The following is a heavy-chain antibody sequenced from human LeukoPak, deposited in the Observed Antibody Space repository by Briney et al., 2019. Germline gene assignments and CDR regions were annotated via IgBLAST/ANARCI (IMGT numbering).Heavy chain of an antibody. CDR2: INPNSGDT. J-gene: IGHJ4*02. CDR3: ATSSGWKSNIDY. D-gene: IGHD6-19*01. CDR1: GYTFTGYY. Sequence: ASVKVSCKASGYTFTGYYIHWVRQAPGQGLEWMGWINPNSGDTNYAQKFQGRVTMTRDTSISTAYMELSRLRSDDTAVFYCATSSGWKSNIDYWGQGTLVTVSS. V-gene: IGHV1-2*02.